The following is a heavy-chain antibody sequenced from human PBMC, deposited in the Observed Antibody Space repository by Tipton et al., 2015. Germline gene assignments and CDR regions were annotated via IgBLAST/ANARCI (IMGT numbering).Heavy chain of an antibody. CDR1: GGSISHYY. D-gene: IGHD3-16*01. CDR2: IYDSGIT. J-gene: IGHJ4*02. CDR3: ARGRGGSGFWGADY. V-gene: IGHV4-59*01. Sequence: TLSLTCTVSGGSISHYYWSWIRQPPGKGLEWIGHIYDSGITNHNPSLKSRVTISIDTSKNLFSLKLSSVTAADMAVYYCARGRGGSGFWGADYWGQGTLVTVSS.